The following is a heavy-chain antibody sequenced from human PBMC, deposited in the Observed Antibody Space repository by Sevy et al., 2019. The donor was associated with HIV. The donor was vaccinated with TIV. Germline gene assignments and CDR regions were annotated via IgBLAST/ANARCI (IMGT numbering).Heavy chain of an antibody. CDR2: ISGSGGST. J-gene: IGHJ6*03. D-gene: IGHD3-10*01. V-gene: IGHV3-23*01. CDR3: AKRGGDGRYYYYYMDV. Sequence: GGSLRLSCAASGFTFSSYAMSWVRQAPGKGLEWVSAISGSGGSTYYADSVKGRFTISRDNSKNTLYLQMNSLRAEDTAVYYWAKRGGDGRYYYYYMDVWGKGTTVTVSS. CDR1: GFTFSSYA.